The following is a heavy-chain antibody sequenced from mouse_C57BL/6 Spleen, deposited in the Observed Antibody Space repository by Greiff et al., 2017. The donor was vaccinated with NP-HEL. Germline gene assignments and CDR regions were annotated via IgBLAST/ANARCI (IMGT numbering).Heavy chain of an antibody. D-gene: IGHD1-1*01. CDR1: GFTFTDYY. V-gene: IGHV7-3*01. CDR3: ARYPLLLGYFDY. J-gene: IGHJ2*01. Sequence: VQLQQSGGGLVQPGGSLSLSCAASGFTFTDYYMSWVRQPPGKALEWLGFIRNKANGYTTEYSASVKGRFTISRDNSQSILYLQMNALRAEDSATYYCARYPLLLGYFDYWGQGTTLTVSS. CDR2: IRNKANGYTT.